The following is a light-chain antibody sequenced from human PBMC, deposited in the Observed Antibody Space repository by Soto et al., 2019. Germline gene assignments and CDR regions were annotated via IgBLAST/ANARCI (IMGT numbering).Light chain of an antibody. CDR1: HASDTC. Sequence: DIQMTQCPSSLSASVGDRVTITCVARHASDTCLAWYQQKPGRAPKLLISDASTWESGVPSRFSGSGSGTEFTLTISGLQPDDFATYYCQQYNSYPYTFGPGTKVDI. CDR2: DAS. CDR3: QQYNSYPYT. J-gene: IGKJ3*01. V-gene: IGKV1-5*01.